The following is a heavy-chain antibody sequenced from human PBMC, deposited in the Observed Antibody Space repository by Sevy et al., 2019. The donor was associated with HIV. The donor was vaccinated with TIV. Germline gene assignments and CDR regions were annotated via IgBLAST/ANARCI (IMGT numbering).Heavy chain of an antibody. Sequence: GGSLRLSCTASGFTFSRNSMNWVRQAPGKGLEWLAYINTLSDTIKYADSVKGRFTISRDNAKNSLYLQMNSLRVEDTAVYYCARDASVAAYYFDFWGQGTLVTVSS. CDR3: ARDASVAAYYFDF. D-gene: IGHD6-19*01. CDR2: INTLSDTI. J-gene: IGHJ4*02. CDR1: GFTFSRNS. V-gene: IGHV3-48*01.